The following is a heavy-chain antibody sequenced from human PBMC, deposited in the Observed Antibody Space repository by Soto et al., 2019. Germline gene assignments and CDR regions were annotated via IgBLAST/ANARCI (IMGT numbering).Heavy chain of an antibody. D-gene: IGHD7-27*01. J-gene: IGHJ5*02. CDR3: ARGVLANWGPENWFDP. Sequence: TLSLTCSVSGASISRGAYYWSWIRQHPGKGLEWIGNIYYSGSACYNPSLKSRVAISVDTSQNQFSLRLSSVTAADTAIYYCARGVLANWGPENWFDPWGQGTLVTVSS. CDR2: IYYSGSA. V-gene: IGHV4-31*03. CDR1: GASISRGAYY.